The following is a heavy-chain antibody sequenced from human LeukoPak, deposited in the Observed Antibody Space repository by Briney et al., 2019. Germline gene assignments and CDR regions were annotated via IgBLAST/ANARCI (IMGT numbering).Heavy chain of an antibody. D-gene: IGHD2-8*02. Sequence: ASVKVSCKASGYTFTSYAMHWVRQAPGQRLEWMGWINAGNGNTKYSQEFQGRVTITRDTSASTAYMELSSLRSEDMAVYYCARGRWTSHTVGYYFDHWGQGTLVTVSS. J-gene: IGHJ4*02. CDR3: ARGRWTSHTVGYYFDH. CDR1: GYTFTSYA. CDR2: INAGNGNT. V-gene: IGHV1-3*03.